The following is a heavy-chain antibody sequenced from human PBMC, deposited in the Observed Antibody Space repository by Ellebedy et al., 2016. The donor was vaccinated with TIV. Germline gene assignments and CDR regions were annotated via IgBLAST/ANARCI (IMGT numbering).Heavy chain of an antibody. CDR3: AKDMVFGDGKWEIDV. CDR1: GFTFSSYA. CDR2: INNGGRTT. Sequence: LSLTCAASGFTFSSYAMSWVRQAPGKGLEWVSGINNGGRTTSYADSVKGRFTISRDNSRSTLYLQMNSLRAEDSAVYYCAKDMVFGDGKWEIDVWGQGTTVTVSS. D-gene: IGHD1-26*01. V-gene: IGHV3-23*01. J-gene: IGHJ6*02.